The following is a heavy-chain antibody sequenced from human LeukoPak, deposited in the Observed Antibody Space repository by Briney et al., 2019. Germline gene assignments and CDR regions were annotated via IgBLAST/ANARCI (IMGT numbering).Heavy chain of an antibody. D-gene: IGHD3-10*02. J-gene: IGHJ6*04. Sequence: GGSLRLSCAASGFSFSSYGMNWVRQAPGKGLEWVSYISSSGSTIYYADSVKGRFTISRDNAKNSLYLQMNSLRAEDTAVYYCAELGITMIGGVWGKGTTVTISS. CDR3: AELGITMIGGV. V-gene: IGHV3-48*03. CDR1: GFSFSSYG. CDR2: ISSSGSTI.